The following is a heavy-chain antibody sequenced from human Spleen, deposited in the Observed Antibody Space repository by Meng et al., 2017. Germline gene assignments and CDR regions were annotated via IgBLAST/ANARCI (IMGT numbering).Heavy chain of an antibody. CDR1: GFTFSNCE. CDR3: AREPQNSAYHFDD. J-gene: IGHJ4*02. D-gene: IGHD5-12*01. Sequence: GESLKISCAASGFTFSNCEMNWVRQAPGKGLEWVSYVSSGSSAKYYADSVKGRFTISRDNDKNSLYLQMNSLRAEDTAIYYCAREPQNSAYHFDDWGQGTLVTVSS. CDR2: VSSGSSAK. V-gene: IGHV3-48*03.